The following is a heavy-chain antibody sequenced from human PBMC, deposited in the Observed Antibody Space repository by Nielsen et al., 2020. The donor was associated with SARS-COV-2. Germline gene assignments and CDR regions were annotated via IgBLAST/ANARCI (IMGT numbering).Heavy chain of an antibody. V-gene: IGHV4-59*12. D-gene: IGHD2-15*01. CDR2: IYYSGST. Sequence: SETLSLTCTVSGGSISTYYWNWIRQPPGKGLEWIGSIYYSGSTYCNPSLKSRVTISVDTSKNQFSLKLSSVTAADTAVYYCARERPGPVVGYYFDYWGQGTLVTVSS. CDR1: GGSISTYY. J-gene: IGHJ4*02. CDR3: ARERPGPVVGYYFDY.